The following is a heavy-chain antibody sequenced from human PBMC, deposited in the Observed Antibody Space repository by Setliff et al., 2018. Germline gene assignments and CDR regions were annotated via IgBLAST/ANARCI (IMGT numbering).Heavy chain of an antibody. V-gene: IGHV4-34*01. J-gene: IGHJ5*02. CDR3: ARGPRYDYASSGECPNYFDP. D-gene: IGHD3-22*01. CDR1: GGSFSGYY. CDR2: INRRGSS. Sequence: PSETLSLTCTVSGGSFSGYYWNWIRQPPGKGLEGIGEINRRGSSKYNPSLKSRVTISVDTSKNQFSLKESSVTAADTAVYYCARGPRYDYASSGECPNYFDPWGKRTQVTASS.